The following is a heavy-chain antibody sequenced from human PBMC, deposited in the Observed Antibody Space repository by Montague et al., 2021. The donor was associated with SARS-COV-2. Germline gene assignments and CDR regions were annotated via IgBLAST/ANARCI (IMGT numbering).Heavy chain of an antibody. J-gene: IGHJ4*02. CDR3: ARETAAIGNPLFDS. V-gene: IGHV3-23*01. Sequence: SLRLSCAASGLTFSSYAMSWVRQAPGKGLEWVSGIVNNGRKSFYADSVKGRFVISRDNSDKMVYLQLNSLRAEDTAIYYCARETAAIGNPLFDSWGQGTLITVSS. CDR2: IVNNGRKS. D-gene: IGHD4-23*01. CDR1: GLTFSSYA.